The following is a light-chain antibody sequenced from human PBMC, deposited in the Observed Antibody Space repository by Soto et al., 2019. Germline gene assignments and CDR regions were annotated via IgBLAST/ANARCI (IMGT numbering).Light chain of an antibody. CDR2: AAS. Sequence: EIQMTQYPSSLSASVGDRVTITCRASQSISSYLNWYQQKPGKAPKLLIYAASDLQSGVPSRFSGSGSGTDFTLTISSLQPEDFATYYCQQSYNTPRTFGQRTNVDIK. CDR1: QSISSY. J-gene: IGKJ1*01. V-gene: IGKV1-39*01. CDR3: QQSYNTPRT.